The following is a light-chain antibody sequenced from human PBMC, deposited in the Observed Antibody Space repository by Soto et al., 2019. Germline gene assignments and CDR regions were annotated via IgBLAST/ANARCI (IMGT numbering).Light chain of an antibody. CDR1: QSISNSY. CDR3: QQYNNSPFT. J-gene: IGKJ3*01. Sequence: EIVLTQSPGTLSLSPGERATLSCRASQSISNSYLAWYQQKPGQAPRLLIYGASSRATGIPDRFSGSGSGTDFTLTISRLEPEDCAVYYCQQYNNSPFTFGPGTKVDIK. V-gene: IGKV3-20*01. CDR2: GAS.